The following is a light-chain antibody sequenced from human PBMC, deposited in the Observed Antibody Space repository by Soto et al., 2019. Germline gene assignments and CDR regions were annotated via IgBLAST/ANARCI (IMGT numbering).Light chain of an antibody. V-gene: IGKV3-20*01. Sequence: EIVLPQSPGTLSLSPGESAPLSCRARQSVSSSYLAWYQQKPGQAPRLLIYGASSRATGIPDRFSGSGSGTDFTLTISRLEPEDFAVYYCQQYGSSPWITFGQGTRLEIK. CDR3: QQYGSSPWIT. CDR2: GAS. CDR1: QSVSSSY. J-gene: IGKJ5*01.